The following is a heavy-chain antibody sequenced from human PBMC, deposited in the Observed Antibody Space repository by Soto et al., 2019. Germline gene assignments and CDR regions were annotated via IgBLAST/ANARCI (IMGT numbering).Heavy chain of an antibody. Sequence: GWSLRLSCAAAGFTFSSYWMHWVRQAPGKGLVWVSRINSDGSSTSYADSVKGRFTISRDNAKNTLYLQMNSLRAEDTAVYYCARDLTMVRGVIPYNWFDPWGQGTLVTVSS. D-gene: IGHD3-10*01. CDR2: INSDGSST. V-gene: IGHV3-74*01. CDR3: ARDLTMVRGVIPYNWFDP. CDR1: GFTFSSYW. J-gene: IGHJ5*02.